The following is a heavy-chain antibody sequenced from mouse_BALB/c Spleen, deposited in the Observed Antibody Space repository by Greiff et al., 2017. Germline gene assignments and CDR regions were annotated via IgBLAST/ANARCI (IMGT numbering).Heavy chain of an antibody. Sequence: EVQLQQSGAELVRPGALVKLSCKASGFNIKDYYMHWVKQRPEQGLEWIGWIDPENGNTIYDPKFQGKASITADTSSNTAYLQLSSLTSEDTAVYYCARYGSYGGYYFDYWGQGTTLTVSS. CDR2: IDPENGNT. V-gene: IGHV14-1*02. CDR3: ARYGSYGGYYFDY. J-gene: IGHJ2*01. D-gene: IGHD2-3*01. CDR1: GFNIKDYY.